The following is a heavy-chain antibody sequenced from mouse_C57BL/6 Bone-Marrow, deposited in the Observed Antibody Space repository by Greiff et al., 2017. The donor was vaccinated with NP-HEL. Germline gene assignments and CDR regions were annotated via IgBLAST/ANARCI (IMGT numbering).Heavy chain of an antibody. CDR3: ARDHAYYSNYGFAY. CDR1: GFTFSSYA. J-gene: IGHJ3*01. V-gene: IGHV5-4*01. D-gene: IGHD2-5*01. Sequence: DVHLVESGGGLVKPGGSLKLSCAASGFTFSSYAMSWVRQTPEKRLEWVATISDGGSYTYYPDNVKGRFTISRDNAKNNLYLQMSHLKSEDTAMYDCARDHAYYSNYGFAYWGQGTLVTVSA. CDR2: ISDGGSYT.